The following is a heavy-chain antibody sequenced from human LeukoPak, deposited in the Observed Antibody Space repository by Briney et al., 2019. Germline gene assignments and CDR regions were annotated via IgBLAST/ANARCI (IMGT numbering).Heavy chain of an antibody. CDR3: AKARGLIGGAFDI. CDR1: GFTFSNYA. D-gene: IGHD3-22*01. Sequence: PGGSLRLSCAASGFTFSNYAMRWVRQAPGKGLEWVSGISGSGDSTYYADSVKGRFTISRDNSKNTLYLQMNSLRAEDTAVYYCAKARGLIGGAFDIWGQGTMVTVSS. V-gene: IGHV3-23*01. J-gene: IGHJ3*02. CDR2: ISGSGDST.